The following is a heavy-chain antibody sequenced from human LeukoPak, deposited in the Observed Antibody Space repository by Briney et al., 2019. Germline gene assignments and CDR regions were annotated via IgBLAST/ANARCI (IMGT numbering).Heavy chain of an antibody. CDR1: GFTFSCYA. Sequence: GGSLRLSCAASGFTFSCYAMSWVRQAPGKGLEWVSAISGSGGSTYYADSVKGRFTISRDNSKNTLYLQMNSLRAEDTAVYYCAKDTRGYSSSWYKDYFDYWGQGTLVTVSS. CDR2: ISGSGGST. D-gene: IGHD6-13*01. J-gene: IGHJ4*02. CDR3: AKDTRGYSSSWYKDYFDY. V-gene: IGHV3-23*01.